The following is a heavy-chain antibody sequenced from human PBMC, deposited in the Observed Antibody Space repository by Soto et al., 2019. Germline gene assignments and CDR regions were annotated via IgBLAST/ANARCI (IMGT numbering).Heavy chain of an antibody. CDR2: IYYSGST. CDR3: ARDPDCSGGSCFKRGFDP. J-gene: IGHJ5*02. CDR1: GGSISSYY. V-gene: IGHV4-59*01. D-gene: IGHD2-15*01. Sequence: QVQLQESGPGLVKPSETLSLTCTVSGGSISSYYWSWIRQPPGKGLEWIGYIYYSGSTNYNPSLTSRVTISVDTSKHQFSRKLSAVTAADTAVYYCARDPDCSGGSCFKRGFDPWGQGTLVTVSS.